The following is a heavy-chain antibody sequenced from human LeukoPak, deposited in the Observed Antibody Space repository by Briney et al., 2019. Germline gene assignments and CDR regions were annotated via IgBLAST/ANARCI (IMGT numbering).Heavy chain of an antibody. Sequence: SETLSLTCTVSGGSISSYYWTWIRQPAGKGLEWIGRIYSTGGANYNPSLQSRVTMSVDTSKNQFSLKLSSVTAADTAVYYCARDYGGATFYYYYYMDVWGKGTTVTISS. V-gene: IGHV4-4*07. CDR3: ARDYGGATFYYYYYMDV. CDR2: IYSTGGA. J-gene: IGHJ6*03. D-gene: IGHD4/OR15-4a*01. CDR1: GGSISSYY.